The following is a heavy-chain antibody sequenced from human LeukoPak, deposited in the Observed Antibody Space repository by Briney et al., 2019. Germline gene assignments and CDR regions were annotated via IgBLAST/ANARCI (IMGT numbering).Heavy chain of an antibody. CDR2: IIPIFGTA. CDR1: GGTFSSYA. V-gene: IGHV1-69*05. D-gene: IGHD4-17*01. Sequence: GASVKVSCKASGGTFSSYAISWVRQAPGQGLEWMGGIIPIFGTANYARKFQGRVTITTDESTSTAYMELSSLRSEDTAVYYCARGTDYGDYGGTWFYYYYMDVWGEGTTVTVSS. CDR3: ARGTDYGDYGGTWFYYYYMDV. J-gene: IGHJ6*03.